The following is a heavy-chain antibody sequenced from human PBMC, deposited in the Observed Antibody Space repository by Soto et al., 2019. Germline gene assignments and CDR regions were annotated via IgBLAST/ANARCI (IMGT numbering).Heavy chain of an antibody. CDR3: AKDRPRLTQQFYEVS. D-gene: IGHD3-16*01. CDR2: ISAYTGAT. J-gene: IGHJ5*01. Sequence: ASVKVSCKASGYTFTSYAMHWVRQAPGQGLEWMGWISAYTGATDYAQKFQGRLTMTTDTATSTAYMELKSLRSDDTAVYYCAKDRPRLTQQFYEVSWGHGSLVTVSS. V-gene: IGHV1-18*01. CDR1: GYTFTSYA.